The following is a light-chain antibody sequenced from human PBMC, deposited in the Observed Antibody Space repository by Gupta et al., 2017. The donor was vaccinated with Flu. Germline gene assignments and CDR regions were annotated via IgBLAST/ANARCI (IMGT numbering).Light chain of an antibody. CDR3: AAWDNSLSGFV. Sequence: GSSSNVGNNYVSWYQQVPGTAPKLLIYENNKRPSGIPDRFSASKSGTSATLGITGLQTGDEADYFCAAWDNSLSGFVFGTGAQVTVL. J-gene: IGLJ1*01. CDR2: ENN. CDR1: SSNVGNNY. V-gene: IGLV1-51*01.